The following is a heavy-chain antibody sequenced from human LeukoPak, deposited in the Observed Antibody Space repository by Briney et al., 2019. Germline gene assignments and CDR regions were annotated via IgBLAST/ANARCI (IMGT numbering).Heavy chain of an antibody. D-gene: IGHD1-26*01. CDR3: ARDLISGSYHLCAFDI. CDR2: ISSSSSYI. CDR1: GFTFSSYS. V-gene: IGHV3-21*01. Sequence: PGGSLRLSFAASGFTFSSYSMNWVRQAPGKGLEWVSSISSSSSYIYYADSVKGRFTISRDNAKNSLYLQMNSLRAEDTAVYYCARDLISGSYHLCAFDIWGQGTMVTVSS. J-gene: IGHJ3*02.